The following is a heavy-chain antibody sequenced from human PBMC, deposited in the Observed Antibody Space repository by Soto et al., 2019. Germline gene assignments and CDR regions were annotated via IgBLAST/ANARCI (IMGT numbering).Heavy chain of an antibody. D-gene: IGHD5-18*01. CDR3: ANHCRAAMVRGGYYYYGMDV. CDR2: ISGSGGST. CDR1: GFTFSSYA. V-gene: IGHV3-23*01. Sequence: EVQLLESGGGLVQPGGSLRLSCAASGFTFSSYAMSWVRQAPGKGLEWVSAISGSGGSTYYADSVKGRFTISRDNSKNTLYLQMNSLRAEDTAVYYCANHCRAAMVRGGYYYYGMDVWGQGTTVTVSS. J-gene: IGHJ6*02.